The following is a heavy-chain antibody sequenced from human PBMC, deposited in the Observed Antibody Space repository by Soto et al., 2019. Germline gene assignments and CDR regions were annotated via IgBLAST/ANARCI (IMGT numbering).Heavy chain of an antibody. J-gene: IGHJ4*02. CDR3: ARGDCTNGVCSHFDY. CDR2: IIPIFGTA. V-gene: IGHV1-69*13. D-gene: IGHD2-8*01. CDR1: GGTFSSYA. Sequence: ASVKVSCKASGGTFSSYAISWVRQAPGQGLEWMGGIIPIFGTANYAQKFQGRVTITADESTSTAYMELSSLRSEDTAVYYCARGDCTNGVCSHFDYWGQGTLVTVSS.